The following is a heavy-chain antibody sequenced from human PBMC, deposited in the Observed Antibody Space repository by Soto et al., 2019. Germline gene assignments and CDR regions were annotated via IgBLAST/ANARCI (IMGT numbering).Heavy chain of an antibody. D-gene: IGHD4-17*01. J-gene: IGHJ3*01. V-gene: IGHV3-23*01. CDR1: GFTFNSYA. CDR2: ISASGGGT. Sequence: GGSLRLSCATSGFTFNSYAMSWVRQAPGKGLEWVSGISASGGGTYYLDSVKGRFTISKDSSTNTLYLQMNSLRVEDTALYFCGKDPNGDYVGGFDFWGPGTMVTVSS. CDR3: GKDPNGDYVGGFDF.